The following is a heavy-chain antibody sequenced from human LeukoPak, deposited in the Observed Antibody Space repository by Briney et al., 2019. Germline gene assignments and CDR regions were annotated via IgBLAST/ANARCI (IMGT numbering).Heavy chain of an antibody. V-gene: IGHV3-21*01. D-gene: IGHD3-16*02. CDR1: GFTFSSYS. CDR2: ISSSSSYI. CDR3: ARDGRSRGLSHVNFDY. J-gene: IGHJ4*02. Sequence: PGGSLRLSCAASGFTFSSYSMNWVRQAPGKGLEWVSSISSSSSYIYYADSVKGRFTMSRDNAKNSLYLQLNSLRAEDTAVYYCARDGRSRGLSHVNFDYWGQGILVTVSS.